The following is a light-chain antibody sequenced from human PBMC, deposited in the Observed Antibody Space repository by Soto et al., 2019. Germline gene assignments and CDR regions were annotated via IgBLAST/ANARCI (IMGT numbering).Light chain of an antibody. V-gene: IGKV3-20*01. CDR3: HQYGSSPRT. J-gene: IGKJ1*01. CDR1: QSVSSS. CDR2: GAS. Sequence: EIVLTQSPATLSLSPGERATLSCRASQSVSSSLAWYQQQPGQAPRLLIYGASSRATGIPDRFSGSGSGTDFTLTISRLEPEDFAVYYCHQYGSSPRTFGQGTKVDIK.